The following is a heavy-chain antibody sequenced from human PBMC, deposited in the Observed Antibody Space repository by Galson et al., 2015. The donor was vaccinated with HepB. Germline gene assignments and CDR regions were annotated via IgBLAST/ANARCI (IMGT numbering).Heavy chain of an antibody. CDR2: ISGSGTTA. CDR1: TFIFSTYS. J-gene: IGHJ5*02. V-gene: IGHV3-48*04. Sequence: SLRLSCAASTFIFSTYSMNWVRQAPGKGLEWVSYISGSGTTAYYANSVKGRFTVSRDNAKKSLYLQMNSLRAEDTAVYYCARAAGWVDPWGQGTLVIVSS. CDR3: ARAAGWVDP.